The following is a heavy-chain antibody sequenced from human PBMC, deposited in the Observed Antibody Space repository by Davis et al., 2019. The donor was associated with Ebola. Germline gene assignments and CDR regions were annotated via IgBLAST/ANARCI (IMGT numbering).Heavy chain of an antibody. Sequence: GESLKISCAASGFTFSSYWMSWVRQAPGKGLEWVANIKQDGSEKYYVDSVKGRFTISRDNAKNSLYLQMNSLRAEDTAVYYCAKDLGGGSYRYYYYGMDVWGQGTTVTVSS. CDR1: GFTFSSYW. J-gene: IGHJ6*02. CDR3: AKDLGGGSYRYYYYGMDV. CDR2: IKQDGSEK. V-gene: IGHV3-7*03. D-gene: IGHD1-26*01.